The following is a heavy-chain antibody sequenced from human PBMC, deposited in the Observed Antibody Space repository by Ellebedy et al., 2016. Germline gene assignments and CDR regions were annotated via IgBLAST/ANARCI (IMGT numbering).Heavy chain of an antibody. CDR2: ISSSSSYI. Sequence: GGSLRLSXAASGFTFSSHSMNWVRQAPGKGLEWVSSISSSSSYIYYADSVKGRFTFSRDNAKSSLYLQMNSLRAEDTAVYYCARDRPPPTGEQWQSIFDYWGQGTLVTVSS. CDR1: GFTFSSHS. V-gene: IGHV3-21*01. CDR3: ARDRPPPTGEQWQSIFDY. D-gene: IGHD7-27*01. J-gene: IGHJ4*02.